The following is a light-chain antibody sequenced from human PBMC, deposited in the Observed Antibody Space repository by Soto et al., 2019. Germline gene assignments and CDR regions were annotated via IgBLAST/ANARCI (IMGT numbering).Light chain of an antibody. CDR1: SSNIASNT. Sequence: QSALTQPPSAFGTPGQRVTVSCSGSSSNIASNTVNWYQQLPGTAPKLLIYSNDQRPSGVPDRFSASKSGTSASLAISGLQSEDEADYYCASWDDSLNGHVFGTGTKVTVL. CDR3: ASWDDSLNGHV. J-gene: IGLJ1*01. V-gene: IGLV1-44*01. CDR2: SND.